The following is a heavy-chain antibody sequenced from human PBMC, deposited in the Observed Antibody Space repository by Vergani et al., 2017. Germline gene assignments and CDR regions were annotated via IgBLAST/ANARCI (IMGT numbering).Heavy chain of an antibody. J-gene: IGHJ4*02. V-gene: IGHV3-30*18. Sequence: QVQLVESGGGVVQPGRSLRLSCETSGLTFSSSGIHWVRQAPGKGLEWVAIISYDGGEKYYADSIKGRFTISRDNAKKSLYLQMNSLRAEDTALYYCAKGSKPLVRYVDGNFDYWGQGTLVTVSS. D-gene: IGHD3-9*01. CDR2: ISYDGGEK. CDR1: GLTFSSSG. CDR3: AKGSKPLVRYVDGNFDY.